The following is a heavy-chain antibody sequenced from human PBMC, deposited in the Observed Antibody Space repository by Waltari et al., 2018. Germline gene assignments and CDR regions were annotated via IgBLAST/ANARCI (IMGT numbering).Heavy chain of an antibody. CDR3: ARDRTRLDYGDYPSDAFDI. Sequence: QVQLVQSGAEVKKPGSAGKVSCNASGGTFSSYAISWVPQAPGPRLEWMGGIIPIFGTANYAQKFQGRVTITADKSTSTAYMELSSLRSEDTAVYYCARDRTRLDYGDYPSDAFDIWGQGTMVTVSS. CDR2: IIPIFGTA. J-gene: IGHJ3*02. CDR1: GGTFSSYA. V-gene: IGHV1-69*14. D-gene: IGHD4-17*01.